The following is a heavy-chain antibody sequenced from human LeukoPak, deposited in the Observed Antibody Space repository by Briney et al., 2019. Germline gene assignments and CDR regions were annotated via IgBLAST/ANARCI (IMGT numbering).Heavy chain of an antibody. CDR3: AKDLHYGSADY. CDR2: INPDGSTT. V-gene: IGHV3-74*01. CDR1: GFTFSRHS. Sequence: PGGSLRLSCAASGFTFSRHSINWVRQAPGKGLEWVSFINPDGSTTNYADSVKGRFTISRDNAKNALYLQMNSLRAEDTAVYYCAKDLHYGSADYWGQGTLVTVSS. J-gene: IGHJ4*02. D-gene: IGHD3-10*01.